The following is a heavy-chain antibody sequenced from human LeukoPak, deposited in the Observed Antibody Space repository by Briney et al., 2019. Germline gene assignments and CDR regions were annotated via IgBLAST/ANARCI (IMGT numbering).Heavy chain of an antibody. CDR1: GGSISSGGYY. Sequence: SETLSLTCTVSGGSISSGGYYWSWIRQHPGKGLEWIGYIYYSGSTYYNPSLKSRVTISVDTSKNQLSLKLSSVTAADTAVYYCATQWRAVAGTGPAFDYWGQGTLVTVSS. V-gene: IGHV4-31*03. CDR3: ATQWRAVAGTGPAFDY. CDR2: IYYSGST. J-gene: IGHJ4*02. D-gene: IGHD6-19*01.